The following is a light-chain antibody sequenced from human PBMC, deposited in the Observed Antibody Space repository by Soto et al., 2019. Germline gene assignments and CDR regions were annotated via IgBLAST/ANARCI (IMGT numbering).Light chain of an antibody. CDR1: QSVSDSY. V-gene: IGKV3-20*01. CDR2: AS. J-gene: IGKJ3*01. Sequence: EIVLTQSPGTLSLSPGERATLSCRASQSVSDSYLAWYQQKPGQAHRLLIYASSRATGIADRFSESGSGTEFTLSIIRLEPEDFEVYYCQHYCTSSLFGPGTKVDIK. CDR3: QHYCTSSL.